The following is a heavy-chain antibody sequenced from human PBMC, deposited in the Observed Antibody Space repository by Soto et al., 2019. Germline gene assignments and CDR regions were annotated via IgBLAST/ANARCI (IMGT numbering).Heavy chain of an antibody. J-gene: IGHJ4*02. CDR2: ISAYNGNT. CDR1: GYTFTSYG. D-gene: IGHD3-3*01. V-gene: IGHV1-18*01. CDR3: ARDYDFWSGYFPMHPSHQIFDY. Sequence: ASVKVSCKASGYTFTSYGISWVRQAPGQGLEWMGWISAYNGNTNYAQKLQGRVTMTTDTSTSTAYMELRSLRSDDTAVYYCARDYDFWSGYFPMHPSHQIFDYWGQGTLDTVSS.